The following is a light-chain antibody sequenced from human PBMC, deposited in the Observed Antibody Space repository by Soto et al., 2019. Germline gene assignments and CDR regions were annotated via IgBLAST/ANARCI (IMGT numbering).Light chain of an antibody. J-gene: IGKJ5*01. CDR2: GAS. V-gene: IGKV3-15*01. CDR3: QQYYDWPIT. Sequence: EIVMTQSPATLSVSPGERATLSCRASQSVGNNLAWYQHKSGQAPRLLIYGASTRATGIPARFSGSGSGTDFTLTISSLQSEDFAVYYCQQYYDWPITFGQGTRLEIK. CDR1: QSVGNN.